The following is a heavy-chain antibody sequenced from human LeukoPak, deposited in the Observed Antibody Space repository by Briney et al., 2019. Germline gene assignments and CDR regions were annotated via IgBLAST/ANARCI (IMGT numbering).Heavy chain of an antibody. J-gene: IGHJ4*02. D-gene: IGHD2-2*02. CDR2: IRYDGSNK. CDR3: AKERVVPAAIFDY. V-gene: IGHV3-30*02. CDR1: GFTFSSYG. Sequence: GGSLRLSCAASGFTFSSYGMHWVRQAPGKGLEWVAFIRYDGSNKYYADSVKGRFTISRDNSKNTLYLQMNSLRAEDTAVYYCAKERVVPAAIFDYWGQGTLVTVSS.